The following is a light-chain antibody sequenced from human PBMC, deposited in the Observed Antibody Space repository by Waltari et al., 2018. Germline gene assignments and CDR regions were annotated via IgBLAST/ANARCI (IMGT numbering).Light chain of an antibody. Sequence: SYVLTQPPSVSVAPGKTARITWGGNNIGSRSVHWYQQKPGQAPALVIYDDSYRPSGTSERFSGSNSGNTATLTISRVEAGDEADYSCQVWDSSSDQGMFGGGTKLTVL. CDR2: DDS. CDR3: QVWDSSSDQGM. V-gene: IGLV3-21*04. CDR1: NIGSRS. J-gene: IGLJ3*02.